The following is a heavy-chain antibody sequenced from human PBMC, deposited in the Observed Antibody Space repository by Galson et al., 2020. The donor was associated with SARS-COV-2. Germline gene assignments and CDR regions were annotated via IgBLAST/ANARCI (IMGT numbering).Heavy chain of an antibody. CDR3: ARDFGTMIVVVRAFDI. CDR1: GFTFSSYS. Sequence: NSGGSLRLSCAASGFTFSSYSMNWVRQAPGKGLEWVSSISSSSSYIYYADSVKGRFTISRDNAKNSLYLQMNSLRAEDTAVYYCARDFGTMIVVVRAFDIWGQGTMVTVSS. V-gene: IGHV3-21*01. D-gene: IGHD3-22*01. CDR2: ISSSSSYI. J-gene: IGHJ3*02.